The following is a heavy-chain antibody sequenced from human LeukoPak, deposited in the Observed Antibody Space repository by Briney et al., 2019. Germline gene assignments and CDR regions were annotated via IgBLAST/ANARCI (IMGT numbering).Heavy chain of an antibody. J-gene: IGHJ1*01. V-gene: IGHV4-4*02. CDR1: GGSISSSNW. CDR2: IYHSGST. Sequence: SGTLSLTCAVSGGSISSSNWWSWVRQPPGKGLEWIGEIYHSGSTNYNPSLKSRVTISVDKSKNQFSLKLSSVTAADTALYYCAKDTTYYYGSGSYFQHWGQGTLVTVSS. CDR3: AKDTTYYYGSGSYFQH. D-gene: IGHD3-10*01.